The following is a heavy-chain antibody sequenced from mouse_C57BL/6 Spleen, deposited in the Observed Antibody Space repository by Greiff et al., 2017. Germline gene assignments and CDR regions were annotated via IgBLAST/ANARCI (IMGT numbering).Heavy chain of an antibody. D-gene: IGHD1-1*01. CDR3: VRGVDYYGSPSFAY. Sequence: VQLKESGGGLVQPKGSLKLSCAASGFSFNTYAMNWVRQAPGKGLEWVARIRSKSNNYATYYADSVKDRFTISRDDSESMLYLQMNNLKTEDTAMYYCVRGVDYYGSPSFAYWGQGTLVTVSA. CDR1: GFSFNTYA. CDR2: IRSKSNNYAT. J-gene: IGHJ3*01. V-gene: IGHV10-1*01.